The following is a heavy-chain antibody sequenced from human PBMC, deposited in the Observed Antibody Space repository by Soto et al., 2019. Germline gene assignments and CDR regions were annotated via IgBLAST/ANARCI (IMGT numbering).Heavy chain of an antibody. CDR2: VRSDGTS. CDR1: GFTFNDYV. J-gene: IGHJ4*02. Sequence: PGVTLRLSCTAYGFTFNDYVMTWVRQAPGKGLEFVGAVRSDGTSEYAASVKDRFSVSRDDSKRIAYVQMNSLKTDDTAMYYCTMWPGNGQSNCKYWGQGVLVGVSS. V-gene: IGHV3-49*04. CDR3: TMWPGNGQSNCKY. D-gene: IGHD2-8*01.